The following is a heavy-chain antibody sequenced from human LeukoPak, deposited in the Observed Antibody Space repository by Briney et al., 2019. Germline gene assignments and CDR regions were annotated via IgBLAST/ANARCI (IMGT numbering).Heavy chain of an antibody. CDR3: ARESIIAPFDY. D-gene: IGHD2/OR15-2a*01. Sequence: SETLSLTCTVSGASISSSGYYWAWIRQPPGKGLEWIGNIYYSGTTYYNPSLKSRVTISLDTSKNQFSLKLSSVTAADTAVYYCARESIIAPFDYWGQGTLVTVSS. V-gene: IGHV4-39*07. CDR2: IYYSGTT. J-gene: IGHJ4*02. CDR1: GASISSSGYY.